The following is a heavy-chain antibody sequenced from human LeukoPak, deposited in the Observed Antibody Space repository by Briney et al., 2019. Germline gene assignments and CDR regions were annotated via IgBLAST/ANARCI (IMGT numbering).Heavy chain of an antibody. CDR3: ARGVTTYYYDSSGYTFDY. CDR1: GGSISSSYW. D-gene: IGHD3-22*01. V-gene: IGHV4-4*02. J-gene: IGHJ4*02. Sequence: KPSGTLSLTCGVSGGSISSSYWWSWVRQPPGKGLEWIGEIYHSGSTNYNPSLKSRVTISMDKSKNQFSLNLSSVTAADTAVYYCARGVTTYYYDSSGYTFDYWGQGTLVTVSS. CDR2: IYHSGST.